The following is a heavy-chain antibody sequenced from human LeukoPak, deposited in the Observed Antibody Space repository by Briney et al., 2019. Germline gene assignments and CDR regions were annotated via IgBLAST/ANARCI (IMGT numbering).Heavy chain of an antibody. Sequence: SVKVSCKASGGTFSSYAISWVRQAPGQGLEWMGRIIPILGIANYAQKFQGRVTITADKSTSTAYMELSSLRSEDTAVYYCARNYYDSSGYYQRRYFDYWGQGTLVTVSS. D-gene: IGHD3-22*01. CDR3: ARNYYDSSGYYQRRYFDY. CDR1: GGTFSSYA. CDR2: IIPILGIA. V-gene: IGHV1-69*04. J-gene: IGHJ4*02.